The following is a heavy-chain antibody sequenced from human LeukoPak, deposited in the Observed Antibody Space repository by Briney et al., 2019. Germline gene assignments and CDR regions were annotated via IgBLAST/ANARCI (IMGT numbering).Heavy chain of an antibody. CDR2: ISYDGSDK. CDR1: GFTFEDYG. Sequence: GGSLGLSCAASGFTFEDYGMHWVRQAPGKGLEWVAVISYDGSDKYYVDSVKGRFTISRDNSKNTLYLQMSGLRPEDTAVYYCAKDAGDRYDSHQYYGMDVWGQGTTVTVSS. V-gene: IGHV3-30*18. J-gene: IGHJ6*02. D-gene: IGHD3-22*01. CDR3: AKDAGDRYDSHQYYGMDV.